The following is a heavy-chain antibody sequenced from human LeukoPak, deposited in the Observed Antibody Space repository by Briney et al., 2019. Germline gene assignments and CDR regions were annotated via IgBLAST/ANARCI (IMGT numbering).Heavy chain of an antibody. D-gene: IGHD6-6*01. Sequence: PSETLSLTCTVSGGSISSYYWSWIRQPPGKGLEWIGYIYYSGSTNYNPSLKSRVTISVDTSKNQFSLKLSSVTAADTAVYYCAREIEYSSSFFDYWGQGTLVTVSS. CDR2: IYYSGST. CDR3: AREIEYSSSFFDY. CDR1: GGSISSYY. J-gene: IGHJ4*02. V-gene: IGHV4-59*01.